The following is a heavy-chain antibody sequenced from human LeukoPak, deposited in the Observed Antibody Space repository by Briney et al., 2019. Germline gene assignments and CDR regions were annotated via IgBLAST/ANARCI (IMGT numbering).Heavy chain of an antibody. J-gene: IGHJ4*02. CDR1: GFTVSSNY. Sequence: PGGSLRLSCAASGFTVSSNYMSWVRQAPGKGLEWVSVIYSGGSTYYADSVKGRFTISRDNSKNTLYLQMNSLRAEDTAVYYCAKDLKAYSSSWSGLVDYWGQGTLVTVSS. V-gene: IGHV3-53*01. D-gene: IGHD6-13*01. CDR3: AKDLKAYSSSWSGLVDY. CDR2: IYSGGST.